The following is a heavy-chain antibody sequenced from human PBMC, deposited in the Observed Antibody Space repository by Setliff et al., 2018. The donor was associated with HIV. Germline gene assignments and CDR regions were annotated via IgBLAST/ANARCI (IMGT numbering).Heavy chain of an antibody. J-gene: IGHJ4*02. CDR2: ISWDGGSS. CDR3: ARDFDWPQAC. Sequence: PGGSLRLSCAASGFTFDDYAMHWVRQAPGKGLEWVSFISWDGGSSDYADSVKGRFTISRDNSKSSLFLQMDSLRAEDTAFYYCARDFDWPQACWGQGTLVTVSS. D-gene: IGHD3-9*01. CDR1: GFTFDDYA. V-gene: IGHV3-43D*03.